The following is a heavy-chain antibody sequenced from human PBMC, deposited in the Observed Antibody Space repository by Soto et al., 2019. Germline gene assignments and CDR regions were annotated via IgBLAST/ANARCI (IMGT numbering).Heavy chain of an antibody. V-gene: IGHV3-11*01. D-gene: IGHD3-3*01. Sequence: GGSLRLSCAASGCPFSDYYMSWIRQAPGKGLEWVSYISSSGSTIYYADSVKGRFTISRDNAKSSLYLQMNSLRAEDTAVYYCARDRHDFWSGYSKTFDYWGQGTLVTVSS. CDR1: GCPFSDYY. J-gene: IGHJ4*02. CDR2: ISSSGSTI. CDR3: ARDRHDFWSGYSKTFDY.